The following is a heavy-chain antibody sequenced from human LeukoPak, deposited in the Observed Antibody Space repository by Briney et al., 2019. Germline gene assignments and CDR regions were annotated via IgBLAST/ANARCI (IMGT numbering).Heavy chain of an antibody. V-gene: IGHV4-61*02. D-gene: IGHD3-22*01. CDR3: EGTDYYDSSGYLRPSLDY. CDR1: GGSISSGSYY. J-gene: IGHJ4*02. Sequence: PSQTLSLTCTVSGGSISSGSYYWSWIRQPAGKGLEWIGRIYTSGSTNYNPSLKSRVTISVDTSKNQFSLKLSSVTAADTAVYYCEGTDYYDSSGYLRPSLDYWGQGTLVTVSS. CDR2: IYTSGST.